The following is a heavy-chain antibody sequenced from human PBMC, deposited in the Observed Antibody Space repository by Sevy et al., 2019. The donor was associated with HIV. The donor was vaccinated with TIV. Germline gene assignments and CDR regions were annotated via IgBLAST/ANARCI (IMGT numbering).Heavy chain of an antibody. J-gene: IGHJ4*02. CDR2: ISGSGGST. CDR3: AKGATYYYDSSGYYPDY. Sequence: GGSLRLSCAASGFTFSSYAMSWVRQAPGKGLEWVSAISGSGGSTYYADSVKRRFTISRDNSKNTLYLQMNSLRAEDTAVYYCAKGATYYYDSSGYYPDYWGQGTLVTVSS. D-gene: IGHD3-22*01. V-gene: IGHV3-23*01. CDR1: GFTFSSYA.